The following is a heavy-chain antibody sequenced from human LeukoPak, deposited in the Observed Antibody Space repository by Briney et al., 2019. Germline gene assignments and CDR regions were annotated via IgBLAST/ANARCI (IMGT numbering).Heavy chain of an antibody. D-gene: IGHD3-10*01. CDR2: ISYDGSNE. J-gene: IGHJ4*02. CDR3: AKSRARGVYYFDY. V-gene: IGHV3-30*18. Sequence: GRSLRLSCAASGFTFRTYGMNWVRQAPGKGLEWVAIISYDGSNEDYADSVKGRFTISRDNSKNTLYLQMNSLRAEDSAVYYCAKSRARGVYYFDYWGQGTLVTVSS. CDR1: GFTFRTYG.